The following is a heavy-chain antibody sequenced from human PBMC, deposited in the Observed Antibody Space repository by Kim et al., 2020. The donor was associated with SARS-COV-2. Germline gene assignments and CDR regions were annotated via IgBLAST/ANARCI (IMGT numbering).Heavy chain of an antibody. Sequence: SETLSLTCAVYGDPVNGYYWSWIRQPPGKGLEWIGEINYDRSTNYKPSLKSRVTMSLDSSKSQFSLRLTSLTAADTAVYYCAIVRYFDWLFHQSPHYFD. V-gene: IGHV4-34*01. J-gene: IGHJ4*01. CDR1: GDPVNGYY. CDR2: INYDRST. D-gene: IGHD3-9*01. CDR3: AIVRYFDWLFHQSPHYFD.